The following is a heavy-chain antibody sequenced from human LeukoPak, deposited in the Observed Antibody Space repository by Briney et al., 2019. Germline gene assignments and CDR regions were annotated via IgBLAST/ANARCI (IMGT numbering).Heavy chain of an antibody. D-gene: IGHD3-10*01. J-gene: IGHJ6*03. CDR2: TNPSGGST. V-gene: IGHV1-46*01. Sequence: ASVKVSCKASGYTFTSYYMHWVRQAPGQGLEWMGITNPSGGSTSYAQKFQGRVTMTRDMSTSTVYMELSSLRSEDTAVYYCARAGGYGSGSLYYYYYMDVWGKGTTVTVSS. CDR1: GYTFTSYY. CDR3: ARAGGYGSGSLYYYYYMDV.